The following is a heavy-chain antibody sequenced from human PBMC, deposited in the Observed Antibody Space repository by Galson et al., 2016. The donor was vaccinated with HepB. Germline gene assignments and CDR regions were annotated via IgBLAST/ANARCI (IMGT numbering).Heavy chain of an antibody. CDR1: GFSLSQYF. CDR3: QSSFYPFDH. CDR2: LTADGTAT. Sequence: SLRLSCAASGFSLSQYFMHWVRQTPGRGLEVVASLTADGTATHYTASVRGRFTVSRDASENTLYLHMSDLRLEDTALYYCQSSFYPFDHWGQGIMVTVSS. J-gene: IGHJ4*02. V-gene: IGHV3-64D*06. D-gene: IGHD2-2*01.